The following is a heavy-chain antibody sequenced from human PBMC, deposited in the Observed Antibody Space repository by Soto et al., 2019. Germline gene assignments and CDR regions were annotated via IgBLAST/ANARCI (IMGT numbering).Heavy chain of an antibody. D-gene: IGHD3-22*01. J-gene: IGHJ1*01. CDR3: GRESKYYDTSTRFLQH. CDR2: ISSDGSNK. CDR1: GFIFSAYT. V-gene: IGHV3-30-3*01. Sequence: PGGSLRLSCGASGFIFSAYTMLWVRQAPGKGLEWVAVISSDGSNKYYADSLEGRFTISRDNSKNTLFLQMNSLRPEDTAVYYCGRESKYYDTSTRFLQHWGLGTPVTVSS.